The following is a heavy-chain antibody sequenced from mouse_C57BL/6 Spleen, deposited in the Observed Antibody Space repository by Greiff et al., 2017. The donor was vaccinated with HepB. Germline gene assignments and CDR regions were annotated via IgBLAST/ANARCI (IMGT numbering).Heavy chain of an antibody. Sequence: EVQLQQSGPELVKPGASVKISCKASGYSFTGYYMNWVKQSPEKSLEWIGEINPSTGGTTYNQKFKAKATLTVDKSSSTAYMQLKSLTSEDSAVYDGARKIYYGSSYGFAYWGQGTLVTVSA. CDR3: ARKIYYGSSYGFAY. V-gene: IGHV1-42*01. J-gene: IGHJ3*01. CDR2: INPSTGGT. CDR1: GYSFTGYY. D-gene: IGHD1-1*01.